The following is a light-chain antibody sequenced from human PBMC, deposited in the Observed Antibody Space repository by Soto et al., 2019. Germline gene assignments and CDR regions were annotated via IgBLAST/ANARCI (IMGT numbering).Light chain of an antibody. Sequence: QSVLTQPPSASGTPGQRVTITCSGSGSSIGTNTVNWYRQLQGTAPKLLIYGDNHRPSGVPDRFSGYKSSTSASLAISGLQSEDGADYCCAAWEGRLNKVLVGGGTKL. CDR3: AAWEGRLNKVL. J-gene: IGLJ2*01. V-gene: IGLV1-44*01. CDR2: GDN. CDR1: GSSIGTNT.